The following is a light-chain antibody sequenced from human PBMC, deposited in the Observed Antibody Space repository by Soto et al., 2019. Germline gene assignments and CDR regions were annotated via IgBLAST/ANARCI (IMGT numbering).Light chain of an antibody. J-gene: IGKJ4*01. CDR1: QGIGND. CDR2: AAS. V-gene: IGKV1-17*01. CDR3: QQYNTYPLT. Sequence: DIQMTQSPSSLSASVGDRVTITCRASQGIGNDLGWYQQKPGKAPKRLIYAASGLQSGVPSRFRASESGTEFTLTISSLQPEDFATYYCQQYNTYPLTFGGGTKVEVE.